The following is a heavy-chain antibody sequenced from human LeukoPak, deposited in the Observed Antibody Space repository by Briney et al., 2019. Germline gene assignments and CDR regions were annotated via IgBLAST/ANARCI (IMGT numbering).Heavy chain of an antibody. CDR1: GFTFSSYA. Sequence: GGSLRLSCAASGFTFSSYAMGWVRQAPGKGLEWVSAISGSGGSTYYADSVKGRFTISRDNSKNTLYLQMNSLRAEDTAVYYCATSRIVVVVAALVHWGQGTLVTVSS. CDR2: ISGSGGST. CDR3: ATSRIVVVVAALVH. J-gene: IGHJ4*02. D-gene: IGHD2-15*01. V-gene: IGHV3-23*01.